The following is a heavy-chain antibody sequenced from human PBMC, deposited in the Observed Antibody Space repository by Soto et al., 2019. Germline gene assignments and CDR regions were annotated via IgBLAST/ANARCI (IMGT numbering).Heavy chain of an antibody. CDR3: ARTSLRSSWYPFDY. J-gene: IGHJ4*02. D-gene: IGHD6-13*01. Sequence: QVQLVESGGAVVHPGRSLRLSCAASGFTFSNYGMHWVRQAPGKGLEWVALIWSDGCYSYYADSVKGRFTISRDNSKSTLYLQMNSLRAEDTAIYYCARTSLRSSWYPFDYWGQGTLVTVSS. CDR2: IWSDGCYS. V-gene: IGHV3-33*01. CDR1: GFTFSNYG.